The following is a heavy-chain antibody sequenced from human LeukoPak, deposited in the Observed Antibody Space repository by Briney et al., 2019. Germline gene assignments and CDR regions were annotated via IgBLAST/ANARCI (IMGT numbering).Heavy chain of an antibody. V-gene: IGHV4-38-2*01. CDR1: GYSISSGYY. CDR3: ARMEMAIDY. Sequence: SETLSLTCAVSGYSISSGYYWGWIRQPPGTGLEWIGSIYHSGRTYYNPSLKSRVTISVDTSKNQFSLKLSSVTAADTAVYYCARMEMAIDYWGQGTLVTVSS. CDR2: IYHSGRT. J-gene: IGHJ4*02. D-gene: IGHD5-24*01.